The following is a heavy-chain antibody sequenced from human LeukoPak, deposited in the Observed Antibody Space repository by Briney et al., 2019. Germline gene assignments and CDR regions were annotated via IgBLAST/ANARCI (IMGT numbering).Heavy chain of an antibody. CDR1: GFTFSSYG. CDR3: AKEVYFDSGSYPDY. V-gene: IGHV3-30*18. D-gene: IGHD3-10*01. J-gene: IGHJ4*02. CDR2: VSYDGSNK. Sequence: GRSLRLSCAASGFTFSSYGMHWVRQAPGKGLEWVAVVSYDGSNKYYADSVKGRFTISRDNSKNTLYLQMNSLRAEDTDVYYCAKEVYFDSGSYPDYWGQGTLVTVSS.